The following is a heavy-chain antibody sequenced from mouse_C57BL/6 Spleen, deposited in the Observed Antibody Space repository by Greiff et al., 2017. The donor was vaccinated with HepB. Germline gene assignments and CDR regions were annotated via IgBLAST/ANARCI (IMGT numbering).Heavy chain of an antibody. CDR3: ARGYYGSSYDY. CDR2: ISDGGSYT. Sequence: EVQRVESGGGLVKPGGSLKLSCAASGFTFSSYAMSWVRQTPEKRLEWVATISDGGSYTYYPDNVKGRFTISRDNDKNNLYLQRSTLKTEDTAMYYGARGYYGSSYDYWGQGTTLTVSS. V-gene: IGHV5-4*01. CDR1: GFTFSSYA. J-gene: IGHJ2*01. D-gene: IGHD1-1*01.